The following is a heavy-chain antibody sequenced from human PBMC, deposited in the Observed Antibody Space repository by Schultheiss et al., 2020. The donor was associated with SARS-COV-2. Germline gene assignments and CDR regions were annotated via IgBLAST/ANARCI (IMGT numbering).Heavy chain of an antibody. CDR2: ISAYNGNT. V-gene: IGHV1-18*01. CDR3: ARSVVVVAAAKYNWFDP. D-gene: IGHD2-15*01. CDR1: GYTFTSYG. Sequence: ASVKVSCKASGYTFTSYGISWVRQAPGQGLEWMGWISAYNGNTNYAQKLQGRVTMTTDTSTSTVYMELRSLRSDDTAVYYCARSVVVVAAAKYNWFDPWGQGTLVTVSS. J-gene: IGHJ5*02.